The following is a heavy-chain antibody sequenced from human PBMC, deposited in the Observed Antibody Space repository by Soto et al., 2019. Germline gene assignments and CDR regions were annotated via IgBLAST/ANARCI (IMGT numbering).Heavy chain of an antibody. CDR3: ARLFWHSNYGWFDP. J-gene: IGHJ5*02. Sequence: GGSLRLSCAASGFTFSSYDMHWVRQATGKGLEWVSAIGTAGDTYYPDSVKGRFTISRENAKNSLYLQMNSLRAGDTAVYYCARLFWHSNYGWFDPWGQGALVTVSS. V-gene: IGHV3-13*01. CDR1: GFTFSSYD. CDR2: IGTAGDT. D-gene: IGHD4-4*01.